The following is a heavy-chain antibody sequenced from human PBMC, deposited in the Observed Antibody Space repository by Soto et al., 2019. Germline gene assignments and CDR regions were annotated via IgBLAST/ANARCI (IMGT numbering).Heavy chain of an antibody. V-gene: IGHV3-48*01. CDR1: GFPFSSYA. Sequence: EVQLVESGGGLVQPGGSLRLSCAASGFPFSSYAMNWVRQTPDKGLEWLSYISDSGSTINYADSVKGRFTISRDNAKNSLYLQMNSLRADDTAVYYCTRDGSWCHGTLVSVSS. CDR2: ISDSGSTI. CDR3: TRDGS. J-gene: IGHJ5*01.